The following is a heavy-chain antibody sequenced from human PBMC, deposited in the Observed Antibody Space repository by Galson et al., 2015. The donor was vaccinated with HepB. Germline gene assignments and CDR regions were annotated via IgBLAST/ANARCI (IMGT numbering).Heavy chain of an antibody. CDR3: TRPLDYGDYDFDY. J-gene: IGHJ4*02. Sequence: LRLSCAASGFTFSSYAMHWVRQAPGKGLEWVAVISYDGSNKYYADSVKGRFTISRDDSKSIAYLQMNSLKTEDTAVYYCTRPLDYGDYDFDYWGQGTLVTVSS. D-gene: IGHD4-17*01. CDR1: GFTFSSYA. CDR2: ISYDGSNK. V-gene: IGHV3-30-3*01.